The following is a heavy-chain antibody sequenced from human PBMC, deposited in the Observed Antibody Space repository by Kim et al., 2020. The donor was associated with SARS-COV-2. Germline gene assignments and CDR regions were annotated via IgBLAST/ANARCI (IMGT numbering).Heavy chain of an antibody. Sequence: SETLSLTCTVSGGSISSYYWSWIRQPAGKGLEWIGRIYTSGSTNYNPSLKSRVTMSVDTSKNQFSLKLSSVTAADTAVYYCARDWAGGERRHAFYAKPNTADAFDIWGQGTMVTVSS. D-gene: IGHD3-16*01. V-gene: IGHV4-4*07. CDR1: GGSISSYY. CDR3: ARDWAGGERRHAFYAKPNTADAFDI. CDR2: IYTSGST. J-gene: IGHJ3*02.